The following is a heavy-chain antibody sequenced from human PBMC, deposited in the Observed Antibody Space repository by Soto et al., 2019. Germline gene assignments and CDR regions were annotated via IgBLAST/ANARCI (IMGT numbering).Heavy chain of an antibody. J-gene: IGHJ5*02. CDR2: ISSSSSYI. V-gene: IGHV3-21*01. CDR1: GFTFSSYS. CDR3: ARAKYCSGGSCYEAGDWFDP. D-gene: IGHD2-15*01. Sequence: GESLKISCAASGFTFSSYSMNWVRQAPGKGLEWVSSISSSSSYIYYADSVKGRFTISRDNAKNSLYLQMNSLRAEDTAVYYCARAKYCSGGSCYEAGDWFDPWGQGTLVTVSS.